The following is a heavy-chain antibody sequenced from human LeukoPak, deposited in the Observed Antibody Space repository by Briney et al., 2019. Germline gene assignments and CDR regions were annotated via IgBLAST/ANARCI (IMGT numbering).Heavy chain of an antibody. CDR3: AKDMVYRSSWKKGHWFDP. CDR2: ISGSGGST. V-gene: IGHV3-23*01. Sequence: PGGSLRLSCAASGFTFSSYGMSWVRQAPGKGLEWVSAISGSGGSTYYADSVKGRFTISRDNSKNTLYLQMNSLRAEDTAVYYCAKDMVYRSSWKKGHWFDPWGQGTLVTVSS. D-gene: IGHD6-13*01. J-gene: IGHJ5*02. CDR1: GFTFSSYG.